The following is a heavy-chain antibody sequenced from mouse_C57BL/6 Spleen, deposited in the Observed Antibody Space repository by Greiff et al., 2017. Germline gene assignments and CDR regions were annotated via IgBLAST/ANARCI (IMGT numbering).Heavy chain of an antibody. CDR2: INPGRGGT. Sequence: QVQLQQSGAELVRPGTSVKVSCKASGYAFTNYLIAWVKQRPGQGLEWIGVINPGRGGTNYNEKFKGKATLTADKSSSTAYMQLSSLTSEDSAVYFCARPTTVVAKGFAYWGQGTLVTVSA. J-gene: IGHJ3*01. V-gene: IGHV1-54*01. CDR3: ARPTTVVAKGFAY. D-gene: IGHD1-1*01. CDR1: GYAFTNYL.